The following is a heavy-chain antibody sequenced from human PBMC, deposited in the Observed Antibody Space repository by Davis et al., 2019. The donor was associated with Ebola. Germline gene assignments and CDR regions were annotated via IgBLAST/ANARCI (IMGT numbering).Heavy chain of an antibody. CDR1: GYTFTSYG. Sequence: AASVKVSCKASGYTFTSYGISWVRQAPGQGLEWMGWISGYNGNTNYAQKFQGRVTITADKSTSTAYMELSSLRSEDTAVYYCARDDGGNSYYYYGMDVWGQGTTVTVSS. CDR2: ISGYNGNT. CDR3: ARDDGGNSYYYYGMDV. D-gene: IGHD4-23*01. J-gene: IGHJ6*02. V-gene: IGHV1-18*01.